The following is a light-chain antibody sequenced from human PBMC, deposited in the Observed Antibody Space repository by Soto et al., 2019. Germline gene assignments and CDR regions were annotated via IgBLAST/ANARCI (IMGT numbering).Light chain of an antibody. Sequence: DIVMTQSPDSLAVSLGERATINCKSSQSVLYSSNNKNQLDWYQQKPGQPPKLLISWASTRESGVPDRFSGSGSGADFTLTISSLQAEDVAVYYCQQCSAWPQTFGQGTKLEIK. CDR1: QSVLYSSNNKNQ. J-gene: IGKJ2*01. CDR2: WAS. CDR3: QQCSAWPQT. V-gene: IGKV4-1*01.